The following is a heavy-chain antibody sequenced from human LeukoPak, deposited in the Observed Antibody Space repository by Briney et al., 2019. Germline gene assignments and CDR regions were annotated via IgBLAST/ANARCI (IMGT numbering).Heavy chain of an antibody. V-gene: IGHV1-2*02. D-gene: IGHD2-15*01. CDR2: ISPESGDS. Sequence: GASVKVSCKASGYTFIDNYMHWVRQAPGQGLEWMGWISPESGDSRYAQKFQGRVTMTRDTSITTAYMELRTLTSDDTAVYCCARYVGPYCNLGSCDDYWGQGTLVTVSS. CDR1: GYTFIDNY. CDR3: ARYVGPYCNLGSCDDY. J-gene: IGHJ4*02.